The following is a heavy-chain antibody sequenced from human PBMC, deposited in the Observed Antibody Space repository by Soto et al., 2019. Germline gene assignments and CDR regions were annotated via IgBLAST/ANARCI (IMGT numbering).Heavy chain of an antibody. J-gene: IGHJ1*01. CDR2: ISSSSSTI. D-gene: IGHD3-10*01. Sequence: GGSLRLSCAASGFTFSSYSMNWVRQAPGKGLEWVSYISSSSSTIYYADSVKGRFTISRDNAKNSLYLQMNSLRAEDTAVYYCARSLESVVLWFGELFEYFQHWGQGTLVTVSS. CDR3: ARSLESVVLWFGELFEYFQH. V-gene: IGHV3-48*01. CDR1: GFTFSSYS.